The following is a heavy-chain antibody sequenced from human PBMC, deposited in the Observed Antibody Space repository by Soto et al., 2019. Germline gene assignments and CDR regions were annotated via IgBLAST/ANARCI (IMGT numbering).Heavy chain of an antibody. Sequence: GSVRLTGAACEXAFRSGCLHWARQAPGKGLVGVSRINSDGSSTSYADSVKCRFTISRDKAKNTLYLQMNSLRAEDTAVYYCAREYYDFWSGSLVRMDVWGQGTPVTVS. CDR3: AREYYDFWSGSLVRMDV. CDR2: INSDGSST. J-gene: IGHJ6*02. D-gene: IGHD3-3*01. V-gene: IGHV3-74*01. CDR1: EXAFRSGC.